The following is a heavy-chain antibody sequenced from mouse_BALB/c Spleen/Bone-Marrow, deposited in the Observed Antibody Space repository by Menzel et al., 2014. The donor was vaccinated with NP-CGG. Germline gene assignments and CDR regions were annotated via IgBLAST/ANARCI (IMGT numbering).Heavy chain of an antibody. CDR2: ISSGSSII. Sequence: EVKLMESGGGLVQPGGSRKLSCAASGFTFSSFGMHWVRQAPEKGLEWVAYISSGSSIIYYADTVKGRLTISRDDPKNTLFLQMTSLRSEDTAMYYCTRGGNWDDFDYRGQGTTLTVSS. J-gene: IGHJ2*01. CDR1: GFTFSSFG. D-gene: IGHD4-1*01. V-gene: IGHV5-17*02. CDR3: TRGGNWDDFDY.